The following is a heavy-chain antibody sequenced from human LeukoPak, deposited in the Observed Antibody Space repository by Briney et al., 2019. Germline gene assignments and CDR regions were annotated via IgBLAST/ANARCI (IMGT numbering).Heavy chain of an antibody. J-gene: IGHJ4*02. CDR3: ARLGTAEGTLEDY. D-gene: IGHD6-13*01. V-gene: IGHV3-7*01. CDR2: IKQDGSEK. Sequence: GGSLRLSCAASGFTFSSYWMSWVRQAPGKGLEWVANIKQDGSEKYYVDSVKGRFTISRDNAKNSLYLQMNSLRAEDTAVYYCARLGTAEGTLEDYWGQGTLVTVSS. CDR1: GFTFSSYW.